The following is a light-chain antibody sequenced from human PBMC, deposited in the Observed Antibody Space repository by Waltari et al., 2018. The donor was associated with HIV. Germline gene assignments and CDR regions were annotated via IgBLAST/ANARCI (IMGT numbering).Light chain of an antibody. CDR1: RDIDTH. V-gene: IGKV1-8*01. J-gene: IGKJ1*01. CDR2: GAS. Sequence: APRMTQSPPSVSAATGDTVNITCRASRDIDTHLAWYQHKPGSAPHLLIYGASTLQKGVPARFNGSGSGTSVSLTVTCLQSEDFATYFCQQYHDSPRTFGLGTTV. CDR3: QQYHDSPRT.